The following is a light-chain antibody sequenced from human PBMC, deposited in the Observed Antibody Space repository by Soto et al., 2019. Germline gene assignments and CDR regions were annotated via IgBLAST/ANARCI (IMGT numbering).Light chain of an antibody. CDR2: DAS. CDR1: QDTSNY. V-gene: IGKV1-33*01. Sequence: DTQMTQSPSSLSASLGDRVTITCQASQDTSNYLNWYQQKPGKAPKLLIYDASNLEAGVPSRFSGSGSGTDFTFTISSLQPEDIATYYCQQYNNLPLTFGGGTKVDIK. CDR3: QQYNNLPLT. J-gene: IGKJ4*01.